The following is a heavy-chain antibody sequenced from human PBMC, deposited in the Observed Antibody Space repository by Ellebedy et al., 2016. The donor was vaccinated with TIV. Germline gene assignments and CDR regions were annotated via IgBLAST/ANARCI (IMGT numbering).Heavy chain of an antibody. D-gene: IGHD2-21*02. Sequence: MPSETLSLTCGVSGGSVSTTRYYWAWIRQPPGKGLEWIGSVFYSGSPYYNPSFKSRVTLSADTSKNQFSLNLRTVTAADTAVYYCARTDPWQPIDYWGQGILVSVSS. CDR3: ARTDPWQPIDY. V-gene: IGHV4-39*01. CDR1: GGSVSTTRYY. CDR2: VFYSGSP. J-gene: IGHJ4*02.